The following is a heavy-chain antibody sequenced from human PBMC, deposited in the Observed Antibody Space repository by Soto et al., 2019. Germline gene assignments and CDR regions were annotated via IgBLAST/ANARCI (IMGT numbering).Heavy chain of an antibody. CDR3: AHRGGATVGLYYFDY. CDR1: GFSLSTTGVG. J-gene: IGHJ4*02. CDR2: IYWHDDE. V-gene: IGHV2-5*01. Sequence: GRPLGNRTQTLTLSCTVSGFSLSTTGVGVSWIRQPPGKALEWLALIYWHDDERYSPSLKSRLTITKDTSKNQVVLTMTNMDPVDTATYYCAHRGGATVGLYYFDYWGQGALVTVS. D-gene: IGHD3-16*01.